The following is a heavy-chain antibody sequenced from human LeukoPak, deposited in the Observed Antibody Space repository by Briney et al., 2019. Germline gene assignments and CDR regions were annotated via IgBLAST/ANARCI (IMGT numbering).Heavy chain of an antibody. CDR2: ISSSSSYI. CDR3: ARGTGIAAAGTPGGEDY. CDR1: GFTFSSYS. V-gene: IGHV3-21*01. D-gene: IGHD6-13*01. Sequence: PGGFLRLSCAAFGFTFSSYSMNWVRQAPGKGLEWVSSISSSSSYIYYADSVKGRFTISRDNAKNSLYLQMNSLRAEDTAVYYCARGTGIAAAGTPGGEDYWGQGTLVTVSS. J-gene: IGHJ4*02.